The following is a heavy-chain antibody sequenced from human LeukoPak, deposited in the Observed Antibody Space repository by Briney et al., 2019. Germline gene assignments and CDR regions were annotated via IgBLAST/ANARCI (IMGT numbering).Heavy chain of an antibody. CDR2: VSHDGIT. J-gene: IGHJ4*02. CDR1: GGSINSALYY. Sequence: SETLSLTCTVSGGSINSALYYWAWIRQTPEQQLEWIGSVSHDGITKYSPSLGGRVTISVDTSKNHFSLKLSSVTAADTAVYYCARATGAAAGIDYWGQGTLVTVSS. D-gene: IGHD6-13*01. V-gene: IGHV4-39*02. CDR3: ARATGAAAGIDY.